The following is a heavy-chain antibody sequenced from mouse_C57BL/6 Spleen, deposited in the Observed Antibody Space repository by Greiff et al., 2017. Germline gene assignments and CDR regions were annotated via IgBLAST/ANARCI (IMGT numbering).Heavy chain of an antibody. CDR1: GYTFTSYW. V-gene: IGHV1-64*01. J-gene: IGHJ2*01. Sequence: VQLQQSGAELVKPGASVKLSCKASGYTFTSYWMHWVKQRPGQGLEWIGMIHPNSGSTNYNEKFKSKATLTVDKSSSTAYMQLSSLTSEDSAVYYCARGDSSGYVNYWGQGTTLTVSS. D-gene: IGHD3-2*02. CDR2: IHPNSGST. CDR3: ARGDSSGYVNY.